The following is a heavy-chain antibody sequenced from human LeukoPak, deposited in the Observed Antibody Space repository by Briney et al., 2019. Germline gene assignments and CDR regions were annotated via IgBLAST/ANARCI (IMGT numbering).Heavy chain of an antibody. CDR1: GYTFTGYY. J-gene: IGHJ5*02. CDR2: INPNSGGT. Sequence: ASVKVSCKASGYTFTGYYMHWVRQAPGQGLEWMGWINPNSGGTNYAQKFQGRVTMTRDTSTSTAYMELSRLRSDDTAVYYCARGRIAAAGPNNWFDPWGQGTLVTVSS. CDR3: ARGRIAAAGPNNWFDP. V-gene: IGHV1-2*02. D-gene: IGHD6-13*01.